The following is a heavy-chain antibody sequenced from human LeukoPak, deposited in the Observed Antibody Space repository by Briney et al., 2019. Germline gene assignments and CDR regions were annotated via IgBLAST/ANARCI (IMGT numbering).Heavy chain of an antibody. CDR2: INHSGST. V-gene: IGHV4-34*01. D-gene: IGHD2-8*01. J-gene: IGHJ4*02. CDR3: ARVLVLMVYAIRQYYFDY. Sequence: SETLSLTCAVYGGSFSGYYWSWIRQPPGKGLEWIGEINHSGSTNYNPSLKSRVTISVDTSKNQFSLKLSSVTAADTAVYYCARVLVLMVYAIRQYYFDYWGQGTLVTVSS. CDR1: GGSFSGYY.